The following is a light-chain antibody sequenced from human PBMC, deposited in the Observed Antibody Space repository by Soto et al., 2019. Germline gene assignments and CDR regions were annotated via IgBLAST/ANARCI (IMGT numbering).Light chain of an antibody. J-gene: IGKJ4*01. CDR3: KQLNSYPFT. CDR2: AAS. Sequence: DIQLTQSPSFLSASVGDRVTITCRASQGISSYLAWYQQKPGKAPKLLIYAASTLQSGVPSRFSGSGSGTEFTLTISSLQPEDFATYYCKQLNSYPFTFGGGTKVDIK. V-gene: IGKV1-9*01. CDR1: QGISSY.